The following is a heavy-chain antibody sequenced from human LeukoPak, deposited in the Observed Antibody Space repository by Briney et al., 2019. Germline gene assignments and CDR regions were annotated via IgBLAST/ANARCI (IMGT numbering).Heavy chain of an antibody. Sequence: SETLSLTCAVYGGSFSGYYWSWIRQPPGKGLEWIGEINHSGSTNYNPSLKSRVTISVDTSKNQFSLKLTSVTAADTPVRYVARGGGYRLHYWGQGTLVTVSS. J-gene: IGHJ4*02. CDR3: ARGGGYRLHY. D-gene: IGHD3-16*02. CDR2: INHSGST. V-gene: IGHV4-34*01. CDR1: GGSFSGYY.